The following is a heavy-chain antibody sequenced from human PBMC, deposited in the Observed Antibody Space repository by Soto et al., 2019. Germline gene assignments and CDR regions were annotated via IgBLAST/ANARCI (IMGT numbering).Heavy chain of an antibody. V-gene: IGHV3-23*01. CDR3: AKDRIPDYGVDY. Sequence: GGSLRLSCAASGFTFSSYAMSWVRQAPGKGLEWVSGISGGGGGTYYADSVKGRFTISRDNSKNTLYMQMNSLRAEDTAVYYCAKDRIPDYGVDYWGQGTLVTVSS. J-gene: IGHJ4*02. CDR1: GFTFSSYA. D-gene: IGHD4-17*01. CDR2: ISGGGGGT.